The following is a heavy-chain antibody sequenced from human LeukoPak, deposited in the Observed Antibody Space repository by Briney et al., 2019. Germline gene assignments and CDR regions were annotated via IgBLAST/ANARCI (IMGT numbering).Heavy chain of an antibody. J-gene: IGHJ6*03. CDR1: GGSFSGYY. D-gene: IGHD3-10*01. Sequence: SETLSLTCAVYGGSFSGYYWSWIRQPPGKGLEWIGEINHSGSTNYNPSLKSRVTISVDTSKNQFSLKLSAVTAADTAVYYCASVRRGFGESSKYYSYYYMDVWGNGTTVPIS. V-gene: IGHV4-34*01. CDR3: ASVRRGFGESSKYYSYYYMDV. CDR2: INHSGST.